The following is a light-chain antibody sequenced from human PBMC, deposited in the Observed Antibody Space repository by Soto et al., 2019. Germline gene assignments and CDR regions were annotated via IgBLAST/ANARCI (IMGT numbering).Light chain of an antibody. Sequence: SSLTHPGSCCVSPGHCITMSCTGTSSDVGNYKYVSWYQQHPGKAPKLMIYEVSNRPSGVSNRFSGSKSGNTASLTISGLQAEDENDYYCLPYNSRGNYVLGNGNKVTVL. V-gene: IGLV2-14*01. CDR2: EVS. CDR1: SSDVGNYKY. CDR3: LPYNSRGNYV. J-gene: IGLJ1*01.